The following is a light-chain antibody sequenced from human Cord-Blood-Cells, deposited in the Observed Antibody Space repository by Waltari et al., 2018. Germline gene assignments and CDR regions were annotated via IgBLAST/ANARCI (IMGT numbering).Light chain of an antibody. CDR1: SSDVGGHYY. V-gene: IGLV2-8*01. Sequence: QSALTQSPSASGSPGQSVTTSCTGPSSDVGGHYYVPWYQQHPGKAPKLMIYEVSKRPSGVPDRFSGSKSGNTASLTVSGLQAEDEADYYCSSYAGSNNVVFGGGTKLTVL. CDR2: EVS. CDR3: SSYAGSNNVV. J-gene: IGLJ2*01.